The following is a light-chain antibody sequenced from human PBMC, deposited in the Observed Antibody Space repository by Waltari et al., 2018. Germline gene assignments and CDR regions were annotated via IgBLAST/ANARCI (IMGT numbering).Light chain of an antibody. CDR3: GTWDSSLSAAV. CDR1: SSNIGHNY. Sequence: QSVLTQPPSVSAAPGQKVTISCSGSSSNIGHNYVSWYQQLPGTAPKLPIYENNKRPSGIPDRFSGSKSGTSATRGITGLQTGDEADYYCGTWDSSLSAAVFGGGTQLTVL. CDR2: ENN. V-gene: IGLV1-51*02. J-gene: IGLJ7*01.